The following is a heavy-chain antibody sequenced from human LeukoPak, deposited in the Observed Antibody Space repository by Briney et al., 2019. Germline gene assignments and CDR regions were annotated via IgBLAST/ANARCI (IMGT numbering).Heavy chain of an antibody. CDR1: GYTFTGYY. V-gene: IGHV1-2*02. CDR2: INPNSGGT. J-gene: IGHJ6*03. Sequence: LGASVKVSCKASGYTFTGYYMHRVRQAPGQGLEWMGWINPNSGGTNYAQKFQGRVTMTRDTSISTAYMELSRLRSDDTAVYYCARDLSFLGTPPTHYYYMDVWGKGTTVTVSS. CDR3: ARDLSFLGTPPTHYYYMDV. D-gene: IGHD2-15*01.